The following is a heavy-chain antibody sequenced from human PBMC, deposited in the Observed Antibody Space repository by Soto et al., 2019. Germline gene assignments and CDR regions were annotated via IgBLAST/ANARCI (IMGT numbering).Heavy chain of an antibody. CDR2: IYSFGSA. CDR3: ARGLRGSLVRGIINAPTDAFDI. D-gene: IGHD3-10*01. CDR1: GDSISGGTYY. Sequence: QVQLQESGPGLVKPSQTLSLTCNVSGDSISGGTYYWNWIRQHPGKGLEWVGYIYSFGSAYYNPSLKSRLIISVDTSTNQFSLNLRAVTAADTAVYFCARGLRGSLVRGIINAPTDAFDIWGQGTMVTVSS. J-gene: IGHJ3*02. V-gene: IGHV4-31*03.